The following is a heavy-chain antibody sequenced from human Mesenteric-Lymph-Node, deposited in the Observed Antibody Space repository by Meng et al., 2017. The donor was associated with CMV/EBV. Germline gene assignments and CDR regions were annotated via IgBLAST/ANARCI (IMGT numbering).Heavy chain of an antibody. CDR3: AKDLRTLDAFDI. CDR1: GFTFSSSW. CDR2: IQCDGSEK. V-gene: IGHV3-52*01. D-gene: IGHD1-14*01. J-gene: IGHJ3*02. Sequence: GESLKISCAASGFTFSSSWMHWVCQGPERGLEWVADIQCDGSEKYYVDSVKGRFTISRDNSKNTLYLQMNSLRAEDTAVYYCAKDLRTLDAFDIWGQGTMVTVSS.